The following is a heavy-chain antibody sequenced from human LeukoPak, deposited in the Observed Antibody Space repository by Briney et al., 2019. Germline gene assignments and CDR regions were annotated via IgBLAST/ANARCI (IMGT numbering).Heavy chain of an antibody. V-gene: IGHV3-21*01. J-gene: IGHJ4*02. CDR2: ISSSSSYI. D-gene: IGHD6-13*01. Sequence: GGSLRLSCAASGFTFSDYYMSWVRQAPGKGLEWVSSISSSSSYIYYADSVKGRFTISRDNAKNSLYLQMNSLRAEDTAVYYCARDPPRIAAAGYYFDYWGQGTLVTVSS. CDR3: ARDPPRIAAAGYYFDY. CDR1: GFTFSDYY.